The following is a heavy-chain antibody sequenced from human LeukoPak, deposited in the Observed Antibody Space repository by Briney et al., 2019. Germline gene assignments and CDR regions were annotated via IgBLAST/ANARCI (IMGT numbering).Heavy chain of an antibody. Sequence: GGSLRLSCAASGFTFSSYEMNWVRQAPGKGLEGVSYISSSGSSSGRIIDYADSVKGRFTISRDNSRNTLYLQMNSLRAEDTAVYYCARGRPNYYFDCWGQGTLVTVSS. J-gene: IGHJ4*02. CDR2: ISSSGSSSGRII. V-gene: IGHV3-48*03. D-gene: IGHD4/OR15-4a*01. CDR1: GFTFSSYE. CDR3: ARGRPNYYFDC.